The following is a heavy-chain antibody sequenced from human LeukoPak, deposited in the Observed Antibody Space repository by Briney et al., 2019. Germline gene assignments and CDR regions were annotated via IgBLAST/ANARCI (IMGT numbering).Heavy chain of an antibody. CDR1: GFTFSSYG. Sequence: AGGSLRLSCAASGFTFSSYGMHWVRQAPGKGLEWVAFIRYDGSNKYYADSVKGRFTISRDNSKNTLYLQMNSLRAEDTAVYYCAKDQFTVNQAGTSFDYWGQGTLVTVSS. J-gene: IGHJ4*02. D-gene: IGHD4-17*01. V-gene: IGHV3-30*02. CDR2: IRYDGSNK. CDR3: AKDQFTVNQAGTSFDY.